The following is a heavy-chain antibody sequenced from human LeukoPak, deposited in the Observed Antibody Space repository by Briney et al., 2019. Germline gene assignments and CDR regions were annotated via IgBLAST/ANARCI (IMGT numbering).Heavy chain of an antibody. CDR1: GFTFSSYS. CDR2: ITSSSSYI. CDR3: ASERELDY. D-gene: IGHD1-26*01. J-gene: IGHJ4*02. Sequence: TGGSLRLSCAASGFTFSSYSMNWVRQAPGKGLEWVSSITSSSSYIYYADSVKGRFTISRDNAKNSLYLQMNSLRAEDTAVYYCASERELDYWGQGTLVTVSS. V-gene: IGHV3-21*01.